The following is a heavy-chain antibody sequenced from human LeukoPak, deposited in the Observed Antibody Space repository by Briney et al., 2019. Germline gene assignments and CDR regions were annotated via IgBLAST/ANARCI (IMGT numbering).Heavy chain of an antibody. CDR1: GFTFSSYA. Sequence: GGSLGLSCAASGFTFSSYAMHWARQAPGKGLEWVAVISYDGSNKYYADSVKGRFTISRDNSKKTLYLQMNSLLSEDTAVYCCARGKGSGAYLINYWGQGTLVTVSS. V-gene: IGHV3-30-3*01. CDR2: ISYDGSNK. J-gene: IGHJ4*02. CDR3: ARGKGSGAYLINY. D-gene: IGHD1-26*01.